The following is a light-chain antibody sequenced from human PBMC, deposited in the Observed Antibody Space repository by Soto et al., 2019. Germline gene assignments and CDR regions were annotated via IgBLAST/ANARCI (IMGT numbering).Light chain of an antibody. CDR2: DAS. V-gene: IGKV1-5*01. Sequence: GDRVTISCRASQSISTWLAWYQQQPGKAPNLLIYDASTLERGVPSRFRGSGSGTEFTLTISSLQPDDFATYYCQQAYSFPITFGQGTRLDI. J-gene: IGKJ5*01. CDR1: QSISTW. CDR3: QQAYSFPIT.